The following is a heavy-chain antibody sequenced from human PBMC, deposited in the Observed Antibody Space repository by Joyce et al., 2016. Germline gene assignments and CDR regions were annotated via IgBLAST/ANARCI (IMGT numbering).Heavy chain of an antibody. CDR1: GFTFSEFW. J-gene: IGHJ6*03. Sequence: EAQMVESGGGLAQSGGSLRLSCVASGFTFSEFWVSWVRQAPGKGLEWVASIKHDGSEALLAGSVKGRFTISRENAQNSIHLEMNSLRVEDTGRYYWARANNYYGSDSYFVRYNPYFFYMDVWGKGTTVTVSS. D-gene: IGHD3-10*01. CDR3: ARANNYYGSDSYFVRYNPYFFYMDV. CDR2: IKHDGSEA. V-gene: IGHV3-7*01.